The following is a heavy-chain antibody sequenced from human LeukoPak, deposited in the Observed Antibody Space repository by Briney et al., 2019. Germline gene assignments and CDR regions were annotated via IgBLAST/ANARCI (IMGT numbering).Heavy chain of an antibody. Sequence: SETLSLTCSVSGGSISNAGYYWSWIRQHPGKGLEWIGYIYYSGSTYYNPSLKSRVTISLDTSKNQFSLKLSSVTAADTAVYYCARDIVTYDSSGYYYSHGMDVWGQGTTVTVSS. J-gene: IGHJ6*02. CDR3: ARDIVTYDSSGYYYSHGMDV. CDR2: IYYSGST. D-gene: IGHD3-22*01. CDR1: GGSISNAGYY. V-gene: IGHV4-30-4*08.